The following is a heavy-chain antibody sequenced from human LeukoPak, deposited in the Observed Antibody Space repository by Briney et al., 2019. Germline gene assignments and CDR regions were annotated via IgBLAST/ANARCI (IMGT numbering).Heavy chain of an antibody. V-gene: IGHV3-30*02. Sequence: GGSQRLSCAASGFTFSSYGMHWVRQAPGKGLEWVAFIRYDGSNKYYADSVKGRFTISRDNSKNTLYLQMNSLRVEDTAVYYCARGEYGDYGRPQGGMDVWGQGTTVTVSS. D-gene: IGHD4-17*01. CDR2: IRYDGSNK. CDR3: ARGEYGDYGRPQGGMDV. J-gene: IGHJ6*02. CDR1: GFTFSSYG.